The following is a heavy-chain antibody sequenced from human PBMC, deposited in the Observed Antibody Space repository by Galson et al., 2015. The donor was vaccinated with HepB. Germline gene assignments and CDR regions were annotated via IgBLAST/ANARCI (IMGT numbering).Heavy chain of an antibody. J-gene: IGHJ4*02. Sequence: SLRLSCAASGFTFSNAWMSWVRQAPGKGLEWVGRIKTRTDGGARDYTAPVKGRFTISRDDSRNTVYLQMNSLRPEDTAVYYCTTAGIQLWMEEFDHWGQGTQVTVSS. CDR2: IKTRTDGGAR. CDR1: GFTFSNAW. CDR3: TTAGIQLWMEEFDH. V-gene: IGHV3-15*01. D-gene: IGHD5-18*01.